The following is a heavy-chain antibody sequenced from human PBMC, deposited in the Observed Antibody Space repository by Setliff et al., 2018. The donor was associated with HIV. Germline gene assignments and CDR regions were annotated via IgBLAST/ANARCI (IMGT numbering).Heavy chain of an antibody. Sequence: SETLSLTCAVYGGSFSGYYWSWNRQPPGKGLEWIATIYHRRSTDYNPSLKTRVTLSVDTSKNQFSLRLSSVTAADTAVYYCASGLSIFGVATPGFYSFMDVWGKGTTVTVSS. D-gene: IGHD3-3*01. CDR3: ASGLSIFGVATPGFYSFMDV. J-gene: IGHJ6*03. V-gene: IGHV4-34*01. CDR1: GGSFSGYY. CDR2: IYHRRST.